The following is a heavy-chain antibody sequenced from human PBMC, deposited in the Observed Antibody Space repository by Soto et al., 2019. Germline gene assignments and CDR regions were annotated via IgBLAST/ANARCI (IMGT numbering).Heavy chain of an antibody. J-gene: IGHJ4*02. Sequence: EVQLVESGGGLVQPGGSLRLSCAASGFTVSGNYMSWVRQAPGKGLEWVSVIYSGGSTSYADSVKGRFTIYRDTSKNTXYXRMNSLRAEDTAVYYCARSYDRVRGALDPTIPCFDYWGQGTLVTVSS. D-gene: IGHD3-10*01. CDR1: GFTVSGNY. V-gene: IGHV3-66*01. CDR2: IYSGGST. CDR3: ARSYDRVRGALDPTIPCFDY.